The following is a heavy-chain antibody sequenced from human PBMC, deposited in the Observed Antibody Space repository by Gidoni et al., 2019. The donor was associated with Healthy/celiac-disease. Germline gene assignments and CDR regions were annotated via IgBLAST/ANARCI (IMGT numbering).Heavy chain of an antibody. CDR1: GYTFTSYY. J-gene: IGHJ3*02. CDR3: ASQPASHSWAYAFDI. D-gene: IGHD2-15*01. Sequence: QVQLVQSGAEVKKPGASVKVSCKASGYTFTSYYMHWVRQAPGQGLEWMGIINPSGGSTSYAQKFQGRVTMTRDTSTSTVYMELSSLRSEDTAVYYCASQPASHSWAYAFDIWGQGTMVTVSS. CDR2: INPSGGST. V-gene: IGHV1-46*01.